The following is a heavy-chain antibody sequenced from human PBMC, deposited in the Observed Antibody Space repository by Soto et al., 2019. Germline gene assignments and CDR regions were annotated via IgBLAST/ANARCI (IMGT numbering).Heavy chain of an antibody. J-gene: IGHJ4*02. CDR3: ARACSSNSCYDVFDY. CDR2: IYTSGST. D-gene: IGHD2-2*01. V-gene: IGHV4-4*07. CDR1: GGSISSYY. Sequence: SETLSLTCTVSGGSISSYYWSWIRQPAGKGLEWIGRIYTSGSTNYNPSLKSRVTMSVDTSKNQFSLKLSSVTAADPAVYYCARACSSNSCYDVFDYWGQGTLVTVSS.